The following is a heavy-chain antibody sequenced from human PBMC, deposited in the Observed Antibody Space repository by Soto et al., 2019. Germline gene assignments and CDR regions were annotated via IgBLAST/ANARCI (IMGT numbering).Heavy chain of an antibody. CDR3: ARGGTMALDY. CDR2: ISGSGDST. Sequence: GGSLRLSCAASGITFSSYAMNWVRQAPGKGLEWVSVISGSGDSTYYADSVKGRFTISRDNSKNTLYLQMNSLRAEDTAVYYCARGGTMALDYWGQGTLVTVSS. V-gene: IGHV3-23*01. CDR1: GITFSSYA. J-gene: IGHJ4*02. D-gene: IGHD3-10*01.